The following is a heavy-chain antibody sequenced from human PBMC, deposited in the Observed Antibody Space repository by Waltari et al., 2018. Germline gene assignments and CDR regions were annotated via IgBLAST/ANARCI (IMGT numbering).Heavy chain of an antibody. CDR1: GYIFTSYG. D-gene: IGHD4-17*01. Sequence: QVQLVQSGGEVKIPGASVKVSCKASGYIFTSYGISWVRQAPGQSLEWMGWTSAHNDDTNYVQRFQDRLTMTTDTSTNTAYMELRSLRSDDTAVYYCARDYYSDYVFDHWGQGTLVIVSS. J-gene: IGHJ4*02. CDR2: TSAHNDDT. V-gene: IGHV1-18*01. CDR3: ARDYYSDYVFDH.